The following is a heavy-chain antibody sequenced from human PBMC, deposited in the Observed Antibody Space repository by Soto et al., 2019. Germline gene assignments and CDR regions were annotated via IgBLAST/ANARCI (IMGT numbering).Heavy chain of an antibody. V-gene: IGHV3-9*01. Sequence: TGGSLRLSCAASGFTFNDYAMHWVRQAPGKGLEWVSGISWNSGSIGYADSVRGRFTISRDNAKNSLYLQMNSLRAEDTALYYCAKADSSSWYYFDYWGQGTLVTVSS. CDR1: GFTFNDYA. CDR3: AKADSSSWYYFDY. D-gene: IGHD6-13*01. J-gene: IGHJ4*02. CDR2: ISWNSGSI.